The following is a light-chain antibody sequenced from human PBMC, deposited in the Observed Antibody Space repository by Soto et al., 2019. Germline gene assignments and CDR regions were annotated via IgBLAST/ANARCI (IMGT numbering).Light chain of an antibody. J-gene: IGLJ1*01. CDR2: EVS. V-gene: IGLV2-14*01. Sequence: HSALTQPASVSGSPGQSITISCTGTSSDVGGYDYVSWYQLHPGKAPKLILFEVSNRPSGVSYRFSGSESGNTASLTISGLQAEYEADYFCSSYSISTAYLFGTGTKVTVL. CDR3: SSYSISTAYL. CDR1: SSDVGGYDY.